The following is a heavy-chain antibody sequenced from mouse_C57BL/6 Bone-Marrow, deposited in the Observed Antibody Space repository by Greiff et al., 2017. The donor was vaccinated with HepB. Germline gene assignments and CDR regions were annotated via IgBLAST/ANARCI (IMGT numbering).Heavy chain of an antibody. V-gene: IGHV1-15*01. CDR2: IDPETGGT. CDR1: GYTVSVWE. D-gene: IGHD2-12*01. J-gene: IGHJ3*01. CDR3: DSAWFAY. Sequence: QGQRRRAGAERGRRGAAGRRAGEGSGYTVSVWERGGVGQTPVHGLEWIGAIDPETGGTAYNQKFKGKAILTADKSSSTAYMELRSLTSEDSAVYYCDSAWFAYWGQGTLVTVSA.